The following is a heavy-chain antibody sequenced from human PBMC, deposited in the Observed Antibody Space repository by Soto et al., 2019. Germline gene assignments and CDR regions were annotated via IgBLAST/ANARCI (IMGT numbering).Heavy chain of an antibody. CDR2: IIPIFGTA. J-gene: IGHJ5*02. Sequence: QVQLVQSGAEVKKPGSSVKVSCKASGGTFSSYAISWVRQAPGQGLEWMGEIIPIFGTANYAQKFQGRVTITADDSTSTVYMELSSLRSEDTAVYYCARDRGPSSGYYPYWFDPWGQGTLVTVSS. V-gene: IGHV1-69*12. CDR1: GGTFSSYA. D-gene: IGHD3-22*01. CDR3: ARDRGPSSGYYPYWFDP.